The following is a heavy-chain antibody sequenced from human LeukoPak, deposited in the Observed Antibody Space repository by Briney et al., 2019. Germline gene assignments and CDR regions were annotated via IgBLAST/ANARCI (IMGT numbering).Heavy chain of an antibody. CDR1: GFTFDDYG. Sequence: PGGSLRLSCAAPGFTFDDYGMNWVRPAPGKGLESVSTISGSGGSPYSAYSVKGRFTISRDNSKNTLYLQMNSLRAEDTAVYYCAKDRPLKIAAPIDYWGQGSLVTVSS. V-gene: IGHV3-23*01. CDR3: AKDRPLKIAAPIDY. J-gene: IGHJ4*02. CDR2: ISGSGGSP. D-gene: IGHD6-13*01.